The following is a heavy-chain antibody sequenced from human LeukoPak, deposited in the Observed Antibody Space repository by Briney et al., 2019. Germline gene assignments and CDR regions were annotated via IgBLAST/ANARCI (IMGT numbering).Heavy chain of an antibody. CDR1: GGTFSSYA. CDR3: ARGSRDLWSDYYYMDV. CDR2: IIPIFGTA. V-gene: IGHV1-69*01. D-gene: IGHD3-3*01. J-gene: IGHJ6*03. Sequence: SVKVSCKASGGTFSSYAISWVRQAPGQGLEWMGGIIPIFGTANYAQKFQGRVTITADESTSTAYMELSSLRSEDTAVYYCARGSRDLWSDYYYMDVWGKGTTVTVSS.